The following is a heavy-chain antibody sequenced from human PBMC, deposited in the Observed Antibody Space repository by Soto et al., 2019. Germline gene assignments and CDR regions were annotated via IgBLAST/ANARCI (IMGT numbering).Heavy chain of an antibody. CDR2: TYYSGST. Sequence: SETLSLTCTVSGGSISTYYWSWIRQPPGKGLEWIGYTYYSGSTNYNPSLKSRVTISVDTAKNQFSLKLSSVTAADTAVYYCARRYGPGFDYWGQGTLVTVSS. CDR1: GGSISTYY. CDR3: ARRYGPGFDY. V-gene: IGHV4-59*08. J-gene: IGHJ4*02. D-gene: IGHD4-17*01.